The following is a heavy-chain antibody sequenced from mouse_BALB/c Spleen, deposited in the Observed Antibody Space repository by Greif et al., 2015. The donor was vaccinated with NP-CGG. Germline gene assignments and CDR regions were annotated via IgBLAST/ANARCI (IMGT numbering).Heavy chain of an antibody. CDR2: IDPSDSYT. CDR1: GYTFTSYW. Sequence: VQLQQSGAELVKPGASVKMSCKASGYTFTSYWMHWVKQRPGQGLEWIGVIDPSDSYTSYNQKFKGKATLTVDTSSSTAYMQISSLTSEDSAVYYCTRGGGYGNYLYAMDYWGQGTSVTVSS. CDR3: TRGGGYGNYLYAMDY. D-gene: IGHD2-1*01. J-gene: IGHJ4*01. V-gene: IGHV1S127*01.